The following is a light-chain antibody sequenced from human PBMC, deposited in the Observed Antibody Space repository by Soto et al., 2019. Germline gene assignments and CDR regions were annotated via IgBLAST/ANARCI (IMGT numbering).Light chain of an antibody. V-gene: IGLV2-14*01. CDR1: SSDVGGYNY. CDR2: DVS. Sequence: QSVRTQPASVSGSPGQSIAISCTGTSSDVGGYNYVSWYQQHPGKAPKLIIYDVSSRPSGVSNRFSGSKSGNTASLTISGLQAEDEADYYCSSYTSSTTEVFGTGTKVTVL. CDR3: SSYTSSTTEV. J-gene: IGLJ1*01.